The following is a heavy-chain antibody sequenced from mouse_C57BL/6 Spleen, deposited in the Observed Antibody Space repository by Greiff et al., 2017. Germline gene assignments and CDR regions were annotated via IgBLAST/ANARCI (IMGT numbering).Heavy chain of an antibody. D-gene: IGHD2-3*01. J-gene: IGHJ4*01. CDR3: ARQDGYYGAMDY. V-gene: IGHV5-9*01. Sequence: DVKLVESGGGLVKPGGSLKLSCAASGFTFSSYTMSWVRQTPAKRLVWVATVSGGGGNTYYPDSVKGRFTISRDNAKNTLYLQMSSLRSEDTTLYYWARQDGYYGAMDYWGQGTSVTVSS. CDR1: GFTFSSYT. CDR2: VSGGGGNT.